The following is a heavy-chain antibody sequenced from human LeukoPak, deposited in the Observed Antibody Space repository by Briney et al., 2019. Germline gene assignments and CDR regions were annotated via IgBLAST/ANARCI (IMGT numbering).Heavy chain of an antibody. Sequence: GGSLRLSCAASGFTFSSYGMHWVRQAPGKGLEWVAVISYDGSNKYYADSVKGRFTISRVNSKNTLYLQMNSLRAEDTAVYYCAKAPYGGNPYSWFDPWGQGTLVTVSS. V-gene: IGHV3-30*18. D-gene: IGHD4-23*01. CDR1: GFTFSSYG. CDR3: AKAPYGGNPYSWFDP. J-gene: IGHJ5*02. CDR2: ISYDGSNK.